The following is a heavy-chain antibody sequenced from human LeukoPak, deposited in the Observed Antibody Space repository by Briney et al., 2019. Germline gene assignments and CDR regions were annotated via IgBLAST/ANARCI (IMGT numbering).Heavy chain of an antibody. CDR1: GFTFSSYA. CDR2: ISYDGSNK. Sequence: PGGSLRLSCAASGFTFSSYAMHWVRQAPGKGLEWVAVISYDGSNKYYAGSVKGRFTISRDNSKNTLYLQMNSLRAEDTAVYYCAKAGRFGDLDYWGQGTLVTVSS. CDR3: AKAGRFGDLDY. D-gene: IGHD3-3*01. J-gene: IGHJ4*02. V-gene: IGHV3-30*04.